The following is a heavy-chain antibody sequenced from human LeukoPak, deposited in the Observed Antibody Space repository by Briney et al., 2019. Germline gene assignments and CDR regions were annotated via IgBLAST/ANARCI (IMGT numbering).Heavy chain of an antibody. CDR2: IYTSGST. V-gene: IGHV4-61*02. CDR1: GGSISSGSYY. D-gene: IGHD1-26*01. Sequence: SQTLSLTCTVSGGSISSGSYYWSWIRQPAGKGLEWIGRIYTSGSTNYNPSLKSRVTISVDTSKNQFSLKLSSATAADTAVYYCAREPRRYSGSYYSAFDIWGQGTMVTVSS. CDR3: AREPRRYSGSYYSAFDI. J-gene: IGHJ3*02.